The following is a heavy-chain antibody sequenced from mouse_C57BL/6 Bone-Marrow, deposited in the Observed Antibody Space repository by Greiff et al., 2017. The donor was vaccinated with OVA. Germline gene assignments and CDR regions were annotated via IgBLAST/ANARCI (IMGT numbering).Heavy chain of an antibody. CDR2: IYPGDGDT. CDR3: AEHAGGYDAWYFDV. CDR1: GYAFSSSW. J-gene: IGHJ2*01. V-gene: IGHV1-82*01. Sequence: QVQLQQSGPELVKPGASVKISCKASGYAFSSSWMNWVKQRPGKGLEWIGRIYPGDGDTNYNGKFKGKATLTADQSSSTAYMQPSSLRCEESAVYFGAEHAGGYDAWYFDVWGKGTTLTVSS. D-gene: IGHD2-2*01.